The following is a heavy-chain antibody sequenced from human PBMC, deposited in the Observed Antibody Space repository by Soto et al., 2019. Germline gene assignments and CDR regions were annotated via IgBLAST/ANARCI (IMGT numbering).Heavy chain of an antibody. CDR2: ISYDGRNK. J-gene: IGHJ4*02. CDR3: ARDLGRIAAADYYFDY. CDR1: GFTFSSYA. D-gene: IGHD6-13*01. V-gene: IGHV3-30-3*01. Sequence: QVQLVESGGGVVQPGRSLRLSCAASGFTFSSYAMHWVRQAPGKGLEWVAVISYDGRNKYYADSVKGRLTISRDNSKNHLYLQMTRLRAEDPAVYYCARDLGRIAAADYYFDYWGQGTLVTVSS.